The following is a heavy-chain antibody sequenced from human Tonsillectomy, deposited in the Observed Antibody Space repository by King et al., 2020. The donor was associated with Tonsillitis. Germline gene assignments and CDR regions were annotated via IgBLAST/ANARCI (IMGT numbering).Heavy chain of an antibody. D-gene: IGHD2-2*01. J-gene: IGHJ4*02. CDR3: ARLYGGYCGGTRCYRYFDY. CDR2: IYPGDSDT. CDR1: GYSFTNYW. V-gene: IGHV5-51*01. Sequence: QLVQSGAEVKKPGESLKISCKGSGYSFTNYWIGWVRQMPGKGLEWRGIIYPGDSDTTYSPSFQGQVTISADKSISTAYLQWNSLKASGTAMYYCARLYGGYCGGTRCYRYFDYWGQGTLVTVSS.